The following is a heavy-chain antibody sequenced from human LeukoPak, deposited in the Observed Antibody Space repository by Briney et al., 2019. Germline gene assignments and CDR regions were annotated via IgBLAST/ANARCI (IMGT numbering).Heavy chain of an antibody. Sequence: SETLSLTCTVSGGSISSYYWSWIRQPPGKGLEWIGYIYYSGSTNYNPSLKSRVTISVDTSKNQFSLKLSSVTAADTAVYYCARDPNSSGYRFDYWGQGTLVTVSS. D-gene: IGHD3-22*01. V-gene: IGHV4-59*01. CDR1: GGSISSYY. J-gene: IGHJ4*02. CDR3: ARDPNSSGYRFDY. CDR2: IYYSGST.